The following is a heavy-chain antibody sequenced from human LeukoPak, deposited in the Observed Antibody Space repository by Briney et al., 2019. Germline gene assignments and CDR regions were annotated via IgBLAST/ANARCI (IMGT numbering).Heavy chain of an antibody. CDR2: IYYSGST. J-gene: IGHJ4*02. D-gene: IGHD3-10*01. V-gene: IGHV4-39*01. CDR1: SGSISSSSYY. CDR3: AIRWFGELIDYFDY. Sequence: SETLSLTCTVSSGSISSSSYYWGWIRQPPGKGLEWIGSIYYSGSTYYNPSLKSRVTISVDTSKNQFSLKLSSVTAADTAVYYCAIRWFGELIDYFDYWGQGTLVTVSS.